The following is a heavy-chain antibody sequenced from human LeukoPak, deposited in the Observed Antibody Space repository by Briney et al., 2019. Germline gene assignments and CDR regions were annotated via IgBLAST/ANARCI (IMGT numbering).Heavy chain of an antibody. V-gene: IGHV3-7*01. CDR1: GFTFSSYW. J-gene: IGHJ4*02. CDR2: IKQDGSEK. D-gene: IGHD6-13*01. CDR3: ARGESWTFAY. Sequence: GGSLRLSCAASGFTFSSYWTSWVRQAPGKGLEWVANIKQDGSEKYYVDSVKGRFTISRDNSKKSLNLQMNSLRVEDTAVYYCARGESWTFAYWGQGILVTVSS.